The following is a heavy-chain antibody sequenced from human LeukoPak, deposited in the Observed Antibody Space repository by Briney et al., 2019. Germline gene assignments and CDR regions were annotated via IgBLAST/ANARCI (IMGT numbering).Heavy chain of an antibody. J-gene: IGHJ6*04. Sequence: SETLSLTCTVSGGSISSYYWSWIRQPAGKGLEWIGTIYYSGSTYYNPSLKSRVTISVDTSKNQFSLNLSSVTAADTAIYFCAIRTTYGSVVWGKGTTITISS. CDR3: AIRTTYGSVV. CDR1: GGSISSYY. V-gene: IGHV4-59*05. CDR2: IYYSGST. D-gene: IGHD3-10*01.